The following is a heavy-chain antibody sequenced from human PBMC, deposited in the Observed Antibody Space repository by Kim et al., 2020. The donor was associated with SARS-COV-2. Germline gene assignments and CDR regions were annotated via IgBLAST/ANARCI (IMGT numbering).Heavy chain of an antibody. CDR1: GGSISSSSYY. CDR3: ARRREWFGDFYFDY. D-gene: IGHD3-10*01. J-gene: IGHJ4*01. CDR2: IYYSGST. V-gene: IGHV4-39*01. Sequence: SETLSLTCTVSGGSISSSSYYWGWIRQPPGKGLEWIGSIYYSGSTYYNPSLKSRVTISVDTSKNQFSLKLSSVTAADTAVYYCARRREWFGDFYFDYWG.